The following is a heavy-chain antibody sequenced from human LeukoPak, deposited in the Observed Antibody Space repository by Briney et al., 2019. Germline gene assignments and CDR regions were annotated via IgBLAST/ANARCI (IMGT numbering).Heavy chain of an antibody. CDR2: INYSGST. D-gene: IGHD3/OR15-3a*01. V-gene: IGHV4-59*01. J-gene: IGHJ4*02. CDR1: GGSISGYY. CDR3: ARDVDGLGIDY. Sequence: SETLSLTCTVSGGSISGYYWSWIRHFPGKGLEWIGYINYSGSTNYNPSLKSRVTISLDTSKNQFSLKLTSVTAADTAIYYCARDVDGLGIDYWGQGALVTVSS.